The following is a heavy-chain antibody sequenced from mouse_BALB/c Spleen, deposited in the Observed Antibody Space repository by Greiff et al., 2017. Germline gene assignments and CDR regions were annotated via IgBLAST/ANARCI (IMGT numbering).Heavy chain of an antibody. CDR3: ARRYYYGSSYAMDY. Sequence: VQLQQSGTVLARPGASVKMSCKASGYSFTSYWMHWVKQRPGQGLEWIGEINPSNGRTNYNEKFKSKATLTVDKSSSTAYMQLSSLTSEDSAVYYCARRYYYGSSYAMDYWGQGTSVTVSS. CDR1: GYSFTSYW. V-gene: IGHV1S81*02. CDR2: INPSNGRT. D-gene: IGHD1-1*01. J-gene: IGHJ4*01.